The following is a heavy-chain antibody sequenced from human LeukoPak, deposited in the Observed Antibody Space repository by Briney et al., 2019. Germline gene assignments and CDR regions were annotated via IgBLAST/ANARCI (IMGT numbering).Heavy chain of an antibody. CDR1: GYTFTGYY. D-gene: IGHD3-22*01. V-gene: IGHV1-2*02. CDR2: INPNSGGT. Sequence: GASVTVSCKASGYTFTGYYMHWVRQAPGQGLEWMGWINPNSGGTNYAQKFQGRVTMTRDTSISTAYMELSRLRSDDTAVYYCARARQWLLLPEDAFDIWGQGTMVTVSS. CDR3: ARARQWLLLPEDAFDI. J-gene: IGHJ3*02.